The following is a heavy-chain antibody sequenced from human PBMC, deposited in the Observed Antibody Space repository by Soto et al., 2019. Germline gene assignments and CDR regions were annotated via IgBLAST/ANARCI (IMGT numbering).Heavy chain of an antibody. CDR3: TREGDGSGFFSDF. J-gene: IGHJ4*02. CDR1: GFTFSDYN. D-gene: IGHD3-22*01. V-gene: IGHV3-48*04. Sequence: EVHLVESGGGLVQPGGPLRLSCVASGFTFSDYNMNWVRQAPGKGLEWVSFISGRSNTIYYADSVKGRFTISRDNAKNSLYLLMNSLRAEDTAVYYCTREGDGSGFFSDFWGQGALVTVSS. CDR2: ISGRSNTI.